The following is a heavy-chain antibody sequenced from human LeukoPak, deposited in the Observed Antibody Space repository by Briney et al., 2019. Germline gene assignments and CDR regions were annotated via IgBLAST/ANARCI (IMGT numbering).Heavy chain of an antibody. Sequence: PSETLSLTCTVSGGSISSYYWSWIRQPAGKGLEWIGRIYTSGSTNYNPSLKSRVTMSVDTSKNQFSLKLSPVTAADTAVYYCARVFWSGYSTYYYYYMDVWGKGTTVTVSS. D-gene: IGHD3-3*01. CDR3: ARVFWSGYSTYYYYYMDV. J-gene: IGHJ6*03. CDR1: GGSISSYY. CDR2: IYTSGST. V-gene: IGHV4-4*07.